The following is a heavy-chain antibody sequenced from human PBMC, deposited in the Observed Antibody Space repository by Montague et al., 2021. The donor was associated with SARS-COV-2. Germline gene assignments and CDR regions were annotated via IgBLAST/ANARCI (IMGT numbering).Heavy chain of an antibody. CDR2: IYYSRST. Sequence: SETLSLTCTVSGGSISSYYWSWIRQPPGKGLEWIGYIYYSRSTNYNPSLKSRVTISVDTSKNQFSLKVRSVTAADAAVYYCARLSNYYGSGSYYPHNYYYYGMDVWGQGTTVTVSS. D-gene: IGHD3-10*01. J-gene: IGHJ6*02. CDR1: GGSISSYY. V-gene: IGHV4-59*08. CDR3: ARLSNYYGSGSYYPHNYYYYGMDV.